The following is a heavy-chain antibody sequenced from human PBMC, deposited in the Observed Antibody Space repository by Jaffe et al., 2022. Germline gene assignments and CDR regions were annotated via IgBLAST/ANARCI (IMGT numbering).Heavy chain of an antibody. CDR1: GYSISSGYY. CDR2: IYHSGST. CDR3: ARRDYYDSSGYLGWDY. V-gene: IGHV4-38-2*01. Sequence: QVQLQESGPGLVKPSETLSLTCAVSGYSISSGYYWGWIRQPPGKGLEWIGSIYHSGSTYYNPSLKSRVTISVDTSKNQFSLKLSSVTAADTAVYYCARRDYYDSSGYLGWDYWGQGTLVTVSS. D-gene: IGHD3-22*01. J-gene: IGHJ4*02.